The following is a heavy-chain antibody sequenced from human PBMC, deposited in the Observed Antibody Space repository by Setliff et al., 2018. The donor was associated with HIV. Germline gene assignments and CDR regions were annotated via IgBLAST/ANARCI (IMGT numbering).Heavy chain of an antibody. CDR3: ATYSSSWPDY. CDR1: GGSFSSATYS. V-gene: IGHV4-61*02. CDR2: IYTSGNT. D-gene: IGHD6-13*01. Sequence: PSETLSLTCTVSGGSFSSATYSWIWIRQPAGKGLEYIGLIYTSGNTRYNPSLKSRLSISVDTSKNQISLKLSSVTAADTAVYYCATYSSSWPDYWGQGTLVTVSS. J-gene: IGHJ4*02.